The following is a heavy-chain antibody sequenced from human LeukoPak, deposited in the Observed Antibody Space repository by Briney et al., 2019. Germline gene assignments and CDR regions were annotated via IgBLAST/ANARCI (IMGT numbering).Heavy chain of an antibody. CDR1: GASISSGSHY. CDR2: IYYSGNT. J-gene: IGHJ4*02. Sequence: PSETLSLTCIVSGASISSGSHYWAWIRQPPGKGLEWIGSIYYSGNTYCNPSLKSRVIISVDTSKNQFSLQLSSVTPEDTAVYYCARDLPPGAAGVTGPFDYWGQGTLVTVSA. V-gene: IGHV4-39*02. D-gene: IGHD6-13*01. CDR3: ARDLPPGAAGVTGPFDY.